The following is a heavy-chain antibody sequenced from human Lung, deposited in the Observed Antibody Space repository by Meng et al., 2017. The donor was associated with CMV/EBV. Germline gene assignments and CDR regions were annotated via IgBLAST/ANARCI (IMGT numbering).Heavy chain of an antibody. Sequence: XXAASGFTFSDAWMSWVRQAPGKGLEWVGRIKSKIDGGTTDYAAPVKGRFTISRDDSRNTLYLQMNSLRAEDTALYYCARSWDGMAVWGQGPTVTVSS. J-gene: IGHJ6*02. CDR3: ARSWDGMAV. CDR2: IKSKIDGGTT. CDR1: GFTFSDAW. D-gene: IGHD3-16*01. V-gene: IGHV3-15*01.